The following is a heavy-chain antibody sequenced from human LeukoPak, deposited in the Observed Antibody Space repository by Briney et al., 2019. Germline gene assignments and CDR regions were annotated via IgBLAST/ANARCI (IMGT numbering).Heavy chain of an antibody. CDR3: ARSEHSSSSFDY. V-gene: IGHV3-30-3*01. Sequence: QPGRSLRLSCAASGFTFGSYAMQWVRQAPGKGLEWVAVISHDGSNENYVDSVKGRFTTSRDNSKNTLYLQMNSLRAEDTAIYYCARSEHSSSSFDYWGQGTLVTVSS. J-gene: IGHJ4*02. CDR2: ISHDGSNE. CDR1: GFTFGSYA. D-gene: IGHD6-6*01.